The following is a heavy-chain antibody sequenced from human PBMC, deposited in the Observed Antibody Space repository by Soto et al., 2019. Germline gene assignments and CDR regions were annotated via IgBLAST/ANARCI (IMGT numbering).Heavy chain of an antibody. V-gene: IGHV1-46*01. D-gene: IGHD3-16*01. CDR1: GYTFANYF. CDR2: IDPSDDKT. J-gene: IGHJ4*02. Sequence: ASVKVSCKTSGYTFANYFMHWVRQAPGQGLEWMGIIDPSDDKTTYAQKFQGRVTMTSDTSTSTVYMEMSSLRSEDTAVYYCARDRERGPGYWGQGTLVTVSS. CDR3: ARDRERGPGY.